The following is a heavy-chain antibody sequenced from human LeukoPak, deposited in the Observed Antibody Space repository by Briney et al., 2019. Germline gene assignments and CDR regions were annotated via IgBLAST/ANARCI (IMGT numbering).Heavy chain of an antibody. D-gene: IGHD5-18*01. CDR3: ARDQGLTAPPPYGLDV. V-gene: IGHV1-69*04. CDR2: IIPVLNIT. J-gene: IGHJ6*02. CDR1: GGTFSTSA. Sequence: GSSVQVSCKTSGGTFSTSAITWVRQAPGQGLEWMGRIIPVLNITTYAQRFQGRVTITADTSTSTVYMELSSLRSEETAVYYCARDQGLTAPPPYGLDVWGQETTVIASS.